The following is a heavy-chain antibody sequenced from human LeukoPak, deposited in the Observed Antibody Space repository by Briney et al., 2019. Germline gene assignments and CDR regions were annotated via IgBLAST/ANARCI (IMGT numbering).Heavy chain of an antibody. CDR2: IYYSGST. V-gene: IGHV4-39*07. CDR3: ARVGGLGWLLIVLDY. CDR1: GGSISSSSYY. J-gene: IGHJ4*02. Sequence: SETLSLTCTVSGGSISSSSYYWGWIRQPPGKGLEWIGSIYYSGSTYYNPSLKSRVTISVDTSKNQFSLKLSSVTAADTAVYYCARVGGLGWLLIVLDYWGQGTLVTVSS. D-gene: IGHD3-9*01.